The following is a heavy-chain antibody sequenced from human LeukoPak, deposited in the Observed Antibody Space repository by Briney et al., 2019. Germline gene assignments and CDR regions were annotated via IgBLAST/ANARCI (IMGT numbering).Heavy chain of an antibody. Sequence: SVKVSCKVSGYTLTELSMHWVRQAPGKGLEWMGGFDPEDGETIYAQKFQGRVTMTEDTSTDTAYMELSSLRSEDTAVYYCANIVGATIRYFDLWGRGTLVTVSS. D-gene: IGHD1-26*01. CDR3: ANIVGATIRYFDL. CDR1: GYTLTELS. J-gene: IGHJ2*01. V-gene: IGHV1-24*01. CDR2: FDPEDGET.